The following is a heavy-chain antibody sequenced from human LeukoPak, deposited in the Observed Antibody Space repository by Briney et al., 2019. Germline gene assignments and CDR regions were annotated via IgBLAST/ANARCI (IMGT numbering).Heavy chain of an antibody. CDR2: ISSSGSTI. V-gene: IGHV3-48*03. CDR3: ARDLRGNDYVWGSYRYIDY. CDR1: GFTFSSYE. D-gene: IGHD3-16*02. Sequence: PGGSLRLSCAASGFTFSSYEMNWVRQAPGEGLEWVSYISSSGSTIYYADSVKGRFTISRDNAKNSLYLQMNSLRAEDTAVYYCARDLRGNDYVWGSYRYIDYWGQGTLVTVSS. J-gene: IGHJ4*02.